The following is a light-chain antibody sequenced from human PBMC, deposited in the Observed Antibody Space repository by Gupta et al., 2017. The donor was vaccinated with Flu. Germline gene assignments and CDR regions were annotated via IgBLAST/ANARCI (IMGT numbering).Light chain of an antibody. CDR1: QSVSSN. Sequence: QSPATLSVSPGERATLSCRASQSVSSNLAWYQQKPGQAPRLLIYGASTRATGIPARFSGSGSGTEFTLTISSLQSEDFAVYYCQQYNNWPFGGGTKVEIK. J-gene: IGKJ4*01. CDR2: GAS. V-gene: IGKV3-15*01. CDR3: QQYNNWP.